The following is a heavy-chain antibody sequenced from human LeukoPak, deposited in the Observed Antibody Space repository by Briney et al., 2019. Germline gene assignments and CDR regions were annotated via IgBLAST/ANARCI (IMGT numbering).Heavy chain of an antibody. J-gene: IGHJ3*01. D-gene: IGHD3-10*01. V-gene: IGHV4-39*02. CDR3: ARERRGGDAFDL. Sequence: SETLSLTCTVSGGSIDSSSYYWGWIRQPPGTGLEWIGSVHYGGSTYYNSSLKSRVTLSVDTSKNQFSLKLSSVTAADTAVYYCARERRGGDAFDLWGQGTMVTVSS. CDR2: VHYGGST. CDR1: GGSIDSSSYY.